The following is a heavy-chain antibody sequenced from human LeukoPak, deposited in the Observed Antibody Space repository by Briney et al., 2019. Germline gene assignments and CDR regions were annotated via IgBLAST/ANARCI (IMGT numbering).Heavy chain of an antibody. D-gene: IGHD5-18*01. J-gene: IGHJ6*03. V-gene: IGHV4-61*02. CDR1: GGSISSGSYY. CDR2: IYTSGST. CDR3: ARHRIAGYSYGTYYYYYYMDV. Sequence: PSETLSLTCTVSGGSISSGSYYWSWIRQPAGKGLEWIGRIYTSGSTNYNPSLKSRVTISVDTSKNQFSLKLSSVTAADTAVYYCARHRIAGYSYGTYYYYYYMDVWGKGTTVTISS.